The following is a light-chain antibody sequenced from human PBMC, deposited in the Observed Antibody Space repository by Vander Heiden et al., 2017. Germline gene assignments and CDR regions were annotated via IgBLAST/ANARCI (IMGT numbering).Light chain of an antibody. CDR2: EVT. Sequence: QSALSQPASVSGSPGQSITISCTGTSSDVGSYNLVSWYQQLPGKAPKLMLYEVTKRPSGVSNRFSGSKSGNTASLTISGLQAEDEADYYCCSRAVSSAFYVFGTGTKVTVL. V-gene: IGLV2-23*02. CDR3: CSRAVSSAFYV. CDR1: SSDVGSYNL. J-gene: IGLJ1*01.